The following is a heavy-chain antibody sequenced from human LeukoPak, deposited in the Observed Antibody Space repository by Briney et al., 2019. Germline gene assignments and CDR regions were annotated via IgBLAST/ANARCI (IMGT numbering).Heavy chain of an antibody. D-gene: IGHD2-2*02. Sequence: ASVKVSCTASGYTFTGYYMHWVRQAPGQGLEWMGWINPNSGGTNYAQKFQGRVTMTRDTSISTAYMELNSLRAEDTAVYYCARGAGDGYCSSTSCYTGYFLDYWGQGTLVTVSS. CDR2: INPNSGGT. V-gene: IGHV1-2*02. CDR3: ARGAGDGYCSSTSCYTGYFLDY. CDR1: GYTFTGYY. J-gene: IGHJ4*02.